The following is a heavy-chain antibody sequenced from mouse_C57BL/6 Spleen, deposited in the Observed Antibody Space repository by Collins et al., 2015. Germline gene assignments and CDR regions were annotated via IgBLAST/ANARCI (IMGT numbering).Heavy chain of an antibody. D-gene: IGHD1-1*01. CDR1: GYTFTSYW. CDR2: INPSNGGT. Sequence: QVQLQQPGTELVKPGASVKLSCKASGYTFTSYWMHWVKQRPGQGLEWIGNINPSNGGTNYNEKFKNKATLTVDKSSSTAYMQLSSLTSEDSAAYYCARERIYYYGSSYDYAMDYWGQGTSVTVSS. J-gene: IGHJ4*01. V-gene: IGHV1-53*01. CDR3: ARERIYYYGSSYDYAMDY.